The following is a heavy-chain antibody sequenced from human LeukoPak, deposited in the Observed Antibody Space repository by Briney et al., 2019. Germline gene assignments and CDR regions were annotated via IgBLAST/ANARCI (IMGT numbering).Heavy chain of an antibody. CDR1: GGSFSGYY. CDR2: INHSGST. J-gene: IGHJ4*02. Sequence: PSETLSLTCAVYGGSFSGYYWSWIRQPPGKGLEWIGEINHSGSTNYNPSLKSRVTISVDTSKNQFSLKLSSVTAADTAVYYCARVEVTVFDYWGQGTLVTVSS. V-gene: IGHV4-34*01. CDR3: ARVEVTVFDY. D-gene: IGHD2-21*02.